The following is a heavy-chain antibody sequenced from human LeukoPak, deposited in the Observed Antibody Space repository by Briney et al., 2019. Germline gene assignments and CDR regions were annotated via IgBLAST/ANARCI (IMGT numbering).Heavy chain of an antibody. CDR2: ISWNSGTI. Sequence: SGGSLRLSCAASGFTFDDYAIHWVRQAPGKGLGWVSSISWNSGTIGYADSVKGRFTISRDNAKNSLYLQMNSLRDDDMALYYCARGNSGRYSQDWFDPWGQGTLVTASS. J-gene: IGHJ5*02. D-gene: IGHD1-26*01. CDR1: GFTFDDYA. CDR3: ARGNSGRYSQDWFDP. V-gene: IGHV3-9*03.